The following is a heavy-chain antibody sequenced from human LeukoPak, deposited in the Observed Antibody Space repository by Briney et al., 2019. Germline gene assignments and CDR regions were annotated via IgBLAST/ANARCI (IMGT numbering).Heavy chain of an antibody. Sequence: PGGSLRLSCAASGFSFSRYAMHWVRQAPGKGLEWVAVISYDGTNEYYPDSVMGRFTISRDNSKNTLYVEMNSLRAEDTAVYYCAKDPNYYYCMDVWGKGTTVTVSS. J-gene: IGHJ6*03. V-gene: IGHV3-30-3*01. CDR1: GFSFSRYA. CDR3: AKDPNYYYCMDV. CDR2: ISYDGTNE.